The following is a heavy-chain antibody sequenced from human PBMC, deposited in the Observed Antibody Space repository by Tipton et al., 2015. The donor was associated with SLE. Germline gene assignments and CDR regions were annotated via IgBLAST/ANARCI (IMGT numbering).Heavy chain of an antibody. CDR2: IYHSGST. Sequence: LRLSCAVSGYSISSGYYWGWIRQPPGKGLEWIGSIYHSGSTYYNPSLKSRVTISVDTSKNQFSLKLSSVTAADTAVYYCARDWYFDLWGRGTLVTVSS. J-gene: IGHJ2*01. CDR1: GYSISSGYY. V-gene: IGHV4-38-2*02. CDR3: ARDWYFDL.